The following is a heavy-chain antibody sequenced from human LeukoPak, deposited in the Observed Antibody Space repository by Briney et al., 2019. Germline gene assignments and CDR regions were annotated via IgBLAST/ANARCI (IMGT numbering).Heavy chain of an antibody. Sequence: GGSLRLSCAASGFTFSSYGMHWVRQAPGKGLEWVAFIRYDGSNKYYADSVKGRFTISRDNSKNTLYLQMNSLRAEDTAVYYCAKGLIQEDTAMVRPYYYYMDVWGKGTTVTVSS. CDR1: GFTFSSYG. CDR2: IRYDGSNK. D-gene: IGHD5-18*01. J-gene: IGHJ6*03. CDR3: AKGLIQEDTAMVRPYYYYMDV. V-gene: IGHV3-30*02.